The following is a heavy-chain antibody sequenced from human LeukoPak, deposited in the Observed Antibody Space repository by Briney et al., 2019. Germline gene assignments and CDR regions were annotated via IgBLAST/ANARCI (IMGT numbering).Heavy chain of an antibody. D-gene: IGHD3-10*01. CDR3: ARGYYGSGSYYFLGYFDY. Sequence: GGSLRLSCAASGFTFSSYAMPWVRQAPGKGLEWVAVISYDGSNKYYADSVKGRFTISRDNSKNTLYLQMNSLRAEDTAVYYCARGYYGSGSYYFLGYFDYWGQGTLVTVSS. V-gene: IGHV3-30-3*01. CDR1: GFTFSSYA. CDR2: ISYDGSNK. J-gene: IGHJ4*02.